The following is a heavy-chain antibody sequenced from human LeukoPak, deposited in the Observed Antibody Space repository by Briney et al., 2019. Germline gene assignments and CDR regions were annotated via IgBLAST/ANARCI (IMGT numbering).Heavy chain of an antibody. D-gene: IGHD2-21*02. Sequence: GGSLRLSCAASGFTFSSYAMHWVRQAPGKGLEWVAVISYDGSNKYYADSVKGRFTISRDNSKNTLYLQMNSLRAEDTAVYYCARDFLDYCGGDCYPDWWGQGTLVTVSS. CDR1: GFTFSSYA. CDR2: ISYDGSNK. CDR3: ARDFLDYCGGDCYPDW. J-gene: IGHJ4*02. V-gene: IGHV3-30-3*01.